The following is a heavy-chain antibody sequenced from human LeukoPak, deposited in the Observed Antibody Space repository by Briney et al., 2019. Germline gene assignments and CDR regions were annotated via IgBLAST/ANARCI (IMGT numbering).Heavy chain of an antibody. Sequence: PGGSLRLSCAASGFTFSSYAMSWVRQAPGKGLEWVSAISGSGGSTYYADSVKGRSTISRDNSKNTLYLQMNSLRAEDTAVYYCAKGKDTAMVRYYFDYWGQGTLVTVSS. CDR2: ISGSGGST. CDR1: GFTFSSYA. J-gene: IGHJ4*02. D-gene: IGHD5-18*01. CDR3: AKGKDTAMVRYYFDY. V-gene: IGHV3-23*01.